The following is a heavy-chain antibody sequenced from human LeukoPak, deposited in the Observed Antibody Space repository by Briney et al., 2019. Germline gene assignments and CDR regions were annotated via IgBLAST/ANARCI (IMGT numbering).Heavy chain of an antibody. CDR2: MNPNSGNT. CDR3: ARYPYYYDSTGSTYTSYYFDY. J-gene: IGHJ4*02. Sequence: ASVKVSCKASGYTFTSYDINWVRQATGQGLEWMGWMNPNSGNTGYAQKFQGRVTMTRNTSISTAYMELSSLRSEDTAVYYCARYPYYYDSTGSTYTSYYFDYWGQGTLVTVSS. D-gene: IGHD3-22*01. CDR1: GYTFTSYD. V-gene: IGHV1-8*01.